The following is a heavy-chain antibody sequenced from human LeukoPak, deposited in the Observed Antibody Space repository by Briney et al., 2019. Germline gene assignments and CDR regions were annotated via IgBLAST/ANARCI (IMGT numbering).Heavy chain of an antibody. CDR1: GGSFSGYF. D-gene: IGHD6-6*01. Sequence: SETLSLTCAVYGGSFSGYFWNWVRQPPGKGLEWIGEVNHSGTTNYNPSLESRITISADMSKNQSSLKLTSVTAADTAVYYCARESGYTSSSDYWGQGTLVTVSP. CDR2: VNHSGTT. CDR3: ARESGYTSSSDY. J-gene: IGHJ4*02. V-gene: IGHV4-34*01.